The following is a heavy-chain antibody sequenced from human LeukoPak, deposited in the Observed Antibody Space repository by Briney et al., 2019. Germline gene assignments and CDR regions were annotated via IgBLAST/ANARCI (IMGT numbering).Heavy chain of an antibody. V-gene: IGHV3-7*01. CDR1: GFTFSSNF. J-gene: IGHJ3*02. CDR3: ARCYGDGAFDI. D-gene: IGHD5-24*01. CDR2: IKKDGSEK. Sequence: GGSLRLSCVASGFTFSSNFMSWVRQAPGKGREWVANIKKDGSEKYYVDSVKGRFIISRDNAKNSLHLQMNTLRAEDTAVYYCARCYGDGAFDIWGQGTMVIVSS.